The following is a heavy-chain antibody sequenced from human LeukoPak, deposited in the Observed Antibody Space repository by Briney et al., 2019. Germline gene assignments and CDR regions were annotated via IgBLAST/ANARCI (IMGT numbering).Heavy chain of an antibody. CDR1: GVSISTYY. CDR2: LTPGGST. CDR3: VKIKPGGASFDY. V-gene: IGHV4-59*01. J-gene: IGHJ4*02. Sequence: SETLSLTCTVSGVSISTYYWSWIRQSPERGLEWIGYLTPGGSTNYKPSLKSRVTISVDTSKNQFSLKLSSVIAADTALYYCVKIKPGGASFDYWGQGTLVTVSS. D-gene: IGHD1-26*01.